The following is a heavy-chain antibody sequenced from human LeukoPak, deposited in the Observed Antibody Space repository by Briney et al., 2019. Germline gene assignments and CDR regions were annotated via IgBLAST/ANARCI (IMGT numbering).Heavy chain of an antibody. D-gene: IGHD3-16*01. V-gene: IGHV4-4*09. J-gene: IGHJ5*02. CDR3: ARRRTLGVSGGCCWFAP. Sequence: SEALSVTCTVSGGSMSSYYWSWIRQPPGKGLEWIGHIHTSGSINYNTSLKSRVTISVDTSRNQFSLNLSSVTAADTAVYYCARRRTLGVSGGCCWFAPWGQGTLVTVSS. CDR1: GGSMSSYY. CDR2: IHTSGSI.